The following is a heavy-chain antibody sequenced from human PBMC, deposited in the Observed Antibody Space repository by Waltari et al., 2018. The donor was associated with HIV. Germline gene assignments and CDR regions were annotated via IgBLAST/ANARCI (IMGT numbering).Heavy chain of an antibody. J-gene: IGHJ6*02. CDR2: ISSSSSYI. CDR1: GLTFLPNS. CDR3: ARDISYYYGMDV. D-gene: IGHD3-9*01. V-gene: IGHV3-21*01. Sequence: EVQLVESGGGLVKPGGSLRLPCPASGLTFLPNSMNWVRQAPGKGLEWVSSISSSSSYIYYADSVKGRFTISRDNAKNSLYLQMNSLRAEDTAVYYCARDISYYYGMDVWGQGTTVTVSS.